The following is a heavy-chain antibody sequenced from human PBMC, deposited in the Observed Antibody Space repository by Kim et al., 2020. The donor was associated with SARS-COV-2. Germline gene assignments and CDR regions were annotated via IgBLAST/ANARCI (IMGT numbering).Heavy chain of an antibody. CDR1: GDSVSSNSAA. Sequence: SQTLSLTCAISGDSVSSNSAAWNWIRQSPSRGLEWLGRTYYRSKWYNDYAVSVKSRITINPDTSKNQFSLQLNSVTPEDTAVYYCARDHMVRGVIIPDYYYGMDVWGQGTTVTVSS. CDR3: ARDHMVRGVIIPDYYYGMDV. CDR2: TYYRSKWYN. V-gene: IGHV6-1*01. D-gene: IGHD3-10*01. J-gene: IGHJ6*02.